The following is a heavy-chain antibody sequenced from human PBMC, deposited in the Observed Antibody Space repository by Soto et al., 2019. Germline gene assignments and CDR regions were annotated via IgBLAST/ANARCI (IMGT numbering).Heavy chain of an antibody. CDR2: SSSGGGGT. V-gene: IGHV3-23*01. Sequence: EVQLLESGGGLLQPGGSLRLSCTASGFTFSNYAMSWVRQAPGKGLEWVSTSSSGGGGTYYADSVKGRFTISRDNSKNTLSLQMNSLRAEDTAVYYCTKANRYCSGANCFTFDYWGLGTLVTVSS. D-gene: IGHD2-15*01. J-gene: IGHJ4*02. CDR1: GFTFSNYA. CDR3: TKANRYCSGANCFTFDY.